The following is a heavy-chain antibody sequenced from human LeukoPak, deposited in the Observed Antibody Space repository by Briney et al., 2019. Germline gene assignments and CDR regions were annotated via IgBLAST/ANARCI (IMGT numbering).Heavy chain of an antibody. D-gene: IGHD2-2*01. J-gene: IGHJ4*02. Sequence: PGGSLRLSCAASGFTFNKYAMNWVRQAPGKGLEWVSGITGGGSRYYADSVKGRFTISRDNSKNTLYLQMNSLRAEDTAVYYCAKESNLIVVVPAACDYWGQGTLVTVSS. V-gene: IGHV3-23*01. CDR3: AKESNLIVVVPAACDY. CDR2: ITGGGSR. CDR1: GFTFNKYA.